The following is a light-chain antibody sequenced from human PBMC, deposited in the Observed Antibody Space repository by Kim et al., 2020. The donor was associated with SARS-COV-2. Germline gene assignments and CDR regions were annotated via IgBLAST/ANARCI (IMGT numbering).Light chain of an antibody. J-gene: IGLJ3*02. CDR1: TSNSGTNG. CDR3: AACDNGLKRWV. Sequence: QSVLTQPPSTSVTPGQTVTVSCSGGTSNSGTNGVNWYRQDPGTAPKLLIYDDNRRPSGVPDRVSASKTGTSAALAIGGLQSEDEAHYYCAACDNGLKRWVFGGGTQLTVL. CDR2: DDN. V-gene: IGLV1-44*01.